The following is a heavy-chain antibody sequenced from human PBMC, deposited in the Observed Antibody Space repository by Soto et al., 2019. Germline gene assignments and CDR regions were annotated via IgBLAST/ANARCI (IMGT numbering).Heavy chain of an antibody. D-gene: IGHD2-15*01. CDR3: ARTCRSGGSCYLEY. CDR1: GYSFSSFG. V-gene: IGHV1-18*01. J-gene: IGHJ4*02. CDR2: VSVPSGDT. Sequence: SLKVSCEASGYSFSSFGISWVRQAPGQGLEWVGWVSVPSGDTSSAQNFQGRVTVTTDTSTSTAYMEVGSLRSEDTAVYYCARTCRSGGSCYLEYWGEGTLVTVSS.